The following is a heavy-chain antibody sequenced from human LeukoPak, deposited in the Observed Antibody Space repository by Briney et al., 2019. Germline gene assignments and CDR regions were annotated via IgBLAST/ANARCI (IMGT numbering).Heavy chain of an antibody. CDR1: GGSISSYY. CDR3: ARQGLYSSSWYPTAYYYYYGMDV. Sequence: PSETLSLTCTVSGGSISSYYWSWIRQPPGKGLEWIGSIYYSGSTYYNPSLKSRVTISVDTSKNQFSLKLSSVTAADTAVYYCARQGLYSSSWYPTAYYYYYGMDVWGQGTTVTVSS. D-gene: IGHD6-13*01. J-gene: IGHJ6*02. CDR2: IYYSGST. V-gene: IGHV4-59*05.